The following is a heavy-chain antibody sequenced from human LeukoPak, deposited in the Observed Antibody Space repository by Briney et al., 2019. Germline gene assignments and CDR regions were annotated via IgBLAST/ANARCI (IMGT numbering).Heavy chain of an antibody. CDR2: ISSSSSYI. CDR1: GFTFSSYS. Sequence: GGSLRLSSAASGFTFSSYSMNWVRQAPGKGLEWVSSISSSSSYIYYSDSVKGRFTISRDNAKNSLYLQMNSLRAEDTAVYYCASQYSHLDYMDVWGKGTTVTISS. CDR3: ASQYSHLDYMDV. V-gene: IGHV3-21*01. J-gene: IGHJ6*03. D-gene: IGHD5-18*01.